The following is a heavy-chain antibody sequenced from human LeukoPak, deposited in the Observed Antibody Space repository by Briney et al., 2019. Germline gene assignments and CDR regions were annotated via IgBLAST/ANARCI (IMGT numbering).Heavy chain of an antibody. J-gene: IGHJ4*02. V-gene: IGHV3-33*06. CDR3: AKDLKYSSNWYVRGFDY. Sequence: PGGSLRLSCAASGFTFSSYGMHWVRQAPGKGLEWVAVIWYDGSNKYYADSVKGRFTISRDNSKNTLYLQMNSLRAEDTAVYYCAKDLKYSSNWYVRGFDYWGQGTLVTVSS. CDR2: IWYDGSNK. D-gene: IGHD6-13*01. CDR1: GFTFSSYG.